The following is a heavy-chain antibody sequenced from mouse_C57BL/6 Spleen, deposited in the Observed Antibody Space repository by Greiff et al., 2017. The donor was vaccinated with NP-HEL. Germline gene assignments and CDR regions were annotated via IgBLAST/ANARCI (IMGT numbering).Heavy chain of an antibody. CDR1: GYAFSSSW. CDR3: AIPYGNYLGFDY. D-gene: IGHD2-1*01. V-gene: IGHV1-82*01. CDR2: IYPGDGDT. Sequence: QVQLQQSGPELVKPGASVKISCKASGYAFSSSWMNWVKQRPGKGLEWIGRIYPGDGDTNYNGKFKGKATLTADKSSSTAYMQLSSLTSEDSAVYFCAIPYGNYLGFDYWGQGTTLTVSS. J-gene: IGHJ2*01.